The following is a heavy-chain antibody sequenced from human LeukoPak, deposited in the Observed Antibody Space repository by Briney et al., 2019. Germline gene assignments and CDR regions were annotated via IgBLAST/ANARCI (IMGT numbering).Heavy chain of an antibody. D-gene: IGHD1-26*01. CDR1: GGTFGSYA. CDR3: ARVVYGSGSYFYYYGMDV. CDR2: IIPIFGTA. V-gene: IGHV1-69*13. J-gene: IGHJ6*02. Sequence: EASVKVSCKASGGTFGSYAISWVRQAPGQGLEWMGGIIPIFGTANYAQKFQGRVTITADESTSTAYMELSSLRSEDTAVYYCARVVYGSGSYFYYYGMDVWGQGTTVTVSS.